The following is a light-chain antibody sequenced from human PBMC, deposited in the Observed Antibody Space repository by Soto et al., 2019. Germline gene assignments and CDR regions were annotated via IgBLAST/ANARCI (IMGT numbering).Light chain of an antibody. Sequence: QLVLTQPPSASGTPGQRVTISCSGSNSNIGSNTVNWYQRFPGTAPRFLIYGNDLRPSGVPDRFSASKSGTSASLAISGLQSEDEADYYCAVWDDSLRGRVFGGGTKLTVL. V-gene: IGLV1-44*01. CDR2: GND. CDR3: AVWDDSLRGRV. CDR1: NSNIGSNT. J-gene: IGLJ2*01.